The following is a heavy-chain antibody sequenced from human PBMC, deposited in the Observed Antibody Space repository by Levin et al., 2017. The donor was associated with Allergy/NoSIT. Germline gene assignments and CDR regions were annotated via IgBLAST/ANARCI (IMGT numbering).Heavy chain of an antibody. J-gene: IGHJ6*02. CDR3: ARVGYCSGGSCYGGGMDV. CDR2: FYYSGST. D-gene: IGHD2-15*01. V-gene: IGHV4-59*01. Sequence: SETLSLTCTVSGGSISDYYWSWIRQPPGKGLEWIGYFYYSGSTNYNPSLKSRVTISVDTSKNQFSLKLNSVTAADTAVDYCARVGYCSGGSCYGGGMDVWGQGTTVTVSS. CDR1: GGSISDYY.